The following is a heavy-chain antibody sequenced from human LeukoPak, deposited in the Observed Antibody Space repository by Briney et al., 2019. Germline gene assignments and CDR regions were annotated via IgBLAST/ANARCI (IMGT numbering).Heavy chain of an antibody. CDR3: ARSLVFDRRGSFDY. Sequence: KPSETLSLTCTVSGGSISSSNYYWGWIRQPPGKGLEWIGSIYYSGNTYYNPSLKSRVIISVDTSKSQFSLKLTSVTAADTAVYYCARSLVFDRRGSFDYWGQGTLVTVSS. D-gene: IGHD3-9*01. V-gene: IGHV4-39*01. CDR2: IYYSGNT. J-gene: IGHJ4*02. CDR1: GGSISSSNYY.